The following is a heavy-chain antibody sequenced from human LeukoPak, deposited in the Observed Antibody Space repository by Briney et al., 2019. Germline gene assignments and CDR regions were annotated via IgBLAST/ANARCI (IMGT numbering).Heavy chain of an antibody. V-gene: IGHV3-7*01. CDR2: IKQDGSEK. J-gene: IGHJ4*02. CDR1: GFTFGDYA. CDR3: ARPIYDSRGYYYFDY. D-gene: IGHD3-22*01. Sequence: AGGSLRLSCTASGFTFGDYAMSWFRQAPGKGLEWVANIKQDGSEKYYVDSVKGRFTISRDNAKNSLYLQMNSLRAEDTAVYHCARPIYDSRGYYYFDYWGQGTLVTVSS.